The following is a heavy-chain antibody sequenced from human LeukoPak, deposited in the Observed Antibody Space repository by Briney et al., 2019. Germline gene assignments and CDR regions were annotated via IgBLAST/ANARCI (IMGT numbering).Heavy chain of an antibody. Sequence: GGSLRLSCAASGFTFSTYWMSWVRQAPGKGLEWVANIKQDGSEKYYLDSVKGRFTISRDNAKNSLYLQMNSLRAEDTAVYYCARDAPIVVVPSYYFDYWGQGTLVTVSS. D-gene: IGHD3-22*01. V-gene: IGHV3-7*01. J-gene: IGHJ4*02. CDR2: IKQDGSEK. CDR1: GFTFSTYW. CDR3: ARDAPIVVVPSYYFDY.